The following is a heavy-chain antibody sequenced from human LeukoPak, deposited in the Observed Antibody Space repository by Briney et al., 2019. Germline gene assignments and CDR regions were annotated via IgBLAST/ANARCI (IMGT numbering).Heavy chain of an antibody. J-gene: IGHJ3*02. V-gene: IGHV3-30*02. CDR1: GFTFSSYG. CDR3: AKDPDDFWSGYYGADAFDI. CDR2: IRYGGSNK. Sequence: GGSLRLSCAASGFTFSSYGMHWVRQAPGKGLEWVAFIRYGGSNKYYADSVKGRFTISRDNSKNTLYLQMNSLRVDDTAVYFCAKDPDDFWSGYYGADAFDIWGQGTMVTVSS. D-gene: IGHD3-3*01.